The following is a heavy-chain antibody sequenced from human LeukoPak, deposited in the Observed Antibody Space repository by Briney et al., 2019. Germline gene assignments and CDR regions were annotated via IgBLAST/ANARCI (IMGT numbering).Heavy chain of an antibody. J-gene: IGHJ6*02. CDR1: GGTFSSYA. V-gene: IGHV1-69*13. CDR2: IIPIFGTA. D-gene: IGHD5-12*01. CDR3: ARGRGYSGYDQYGMDV. Sequence: GASVKVSCTASGGTFSSYAISWVRQAPGQGLEWMGGIIPIFGTANYAQKFQGRVTITADESTSTAYMELSSLRSEDTAVYYCARGRGYSGYDQYGMDVWGQGTTVTVSS.